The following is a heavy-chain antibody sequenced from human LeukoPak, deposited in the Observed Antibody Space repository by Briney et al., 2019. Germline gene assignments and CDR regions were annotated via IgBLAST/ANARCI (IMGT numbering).Heavy chain of an antibody. CDR1: GYSLSKLS. V-gene: IGHV1-24*01. D-gene: IGHD4-23*01. CDR3: GNRIYGGNYGGYFVF. Sequence: GASVKVSCKGSGYSLSKLSTHWVRQASGKGLEWMGGFDPFDCEYGEIIYAQKCQDRVTMSERRSVDIAYMELTGRRSDDTLFYYCGNRIYGGNYGGYFVFWGQGTLVTVSS. CDR2: FDPFDCEYGEI. J-gene: IGHJ4*02.